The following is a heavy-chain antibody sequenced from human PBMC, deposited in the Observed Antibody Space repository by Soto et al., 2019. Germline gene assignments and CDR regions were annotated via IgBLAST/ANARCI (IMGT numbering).Heavy chain of an antibody. Sequence: PGGALTLSCAASGFTFSAYYMSWIRQAPGKGLEWVSYISDSGSLTHYGDSVKGRFTISRDNAKASLYLQKDSLRAEDTAIYYCARALVLGVGALSQWGQGTLVTVSS. CDR2: ISDSGSLT. CDR3: ARALVLGVGALSQ. V-gene: IGHV3-11*01. D-gene: IGHD1-26*01. CDR1: GFTFSAYY. J-gene: IGHJ4*02.